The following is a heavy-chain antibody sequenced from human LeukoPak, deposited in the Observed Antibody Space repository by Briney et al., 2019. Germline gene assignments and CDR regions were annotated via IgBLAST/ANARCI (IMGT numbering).Heavy chain of an antibody. Sequence: PGGSLRLSCVASGFTFSSYGMHWVRQAPGKGLEWVAVIWYDGTNKYYADSVKGRFTISRDNSENTLYLQMNSLRAEDTAVYYCARIGGDRDPFDYWGQGTLVTVSS. CDR3: ARIGGDRDPFDY. CDR1: GFTFSSYG. V-gene: IGHV3-33*08. D-gene: IGHD2-21*02. J-gene: IGHJ4*02. CDR2: IWYDGTNK.